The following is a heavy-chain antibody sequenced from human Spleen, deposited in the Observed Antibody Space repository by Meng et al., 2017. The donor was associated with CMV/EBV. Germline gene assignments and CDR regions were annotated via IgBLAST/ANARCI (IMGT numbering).Heavy chain of an antibody. CDR3: ARNEYSSSTFDP. D-gene: IGHD6-6*01. J-gene: IGHJ5*02. V-gene: IGHV3-21*01. CDR1: GFTFSSYS. CDR2: ISSSSNYI. Sequence: GESLKISCAASGFTFSSYSMNWVRQAPGKGLEWVSSISSSSNYIYYADSVKGRFTISRDNAKNSLYLQMNSLRAEDTAVYYCARNEYSSSTFDPWGQGTLVTVSS.